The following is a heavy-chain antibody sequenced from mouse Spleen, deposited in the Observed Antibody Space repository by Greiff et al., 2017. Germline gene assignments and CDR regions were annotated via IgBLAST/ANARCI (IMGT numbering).Heavy chain of an antibody. D-gene: IGHD2-1*01. CDR2: IDPENGDT. V-gene: IGHV14-4*01. Sequence: EVQLQQSGAELVRPGASVKLSCTASGFNIKDDYMHWVKQRPEQGPEWIGWIDPENGDTEYASKFQGKATITADTSSNTAYLQLSSLTSEDTAVYYCNARDGNYVNYAMDYWGQGTSVTVSS. J-gene: IGHJ4*01. CDR1: GFNIKDDY. CDR3: NARDGNYVNYAMDY.